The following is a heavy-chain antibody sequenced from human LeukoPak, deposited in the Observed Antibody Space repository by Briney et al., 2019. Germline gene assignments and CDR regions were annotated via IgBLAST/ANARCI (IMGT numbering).Heavy chain of an antibody. J-gene: IGHJ4*02. V-gene: IGHV4-59*01. CDR1: GGSISTYY. Sequence: PSETLSLTCTVSGGSISTYYWSWIRQPPRKGLEWIAYIYYSGSTNYNPSLKSRVTISVDTSKSQFSLKLSSVTAADTAVYYCATYKLRGDTHYFDYWGQGILVTVSS. D-gene: IGHD3-10*01. CDR2: IYYSGST. CDR3: ATYKLRGDTHYFDY.